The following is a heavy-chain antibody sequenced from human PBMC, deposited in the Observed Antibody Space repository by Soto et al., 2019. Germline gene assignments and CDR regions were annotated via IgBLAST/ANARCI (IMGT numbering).Heavy chain of an antibody. D-gene: IGHD6-13*01. J-gene: IGHJ4*02. Sequence: PGGSRILCCAACGFTFSDYYMTWIRQAPGKGLEWVSYISSSGNSIYYADSVRVRFTVSRDNAKNSLVLQMKSLRAEDTAVYYCARRAAAGRSFDYWGLGTMV. CDR3: ARRAAAGRSFDY. CDR1: GFTFSDYY. CDR2: ISSSGNSI. V-gene: IGHV3-11*01.